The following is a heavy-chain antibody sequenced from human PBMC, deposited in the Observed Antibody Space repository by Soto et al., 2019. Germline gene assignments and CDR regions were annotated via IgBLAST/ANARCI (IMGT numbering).Heavy chain of an antibody. CDR2: IVVGSGNT. CDR1: GFTFTSSA. D-gene: IGHD3-10*01. Sequence: ASVKISCKASGFTFTSSAVQWVRQARGQRLEWIGWIVVGSGNTNYAEKFQERVTITRDMSTSTADMELGSLRSEDTAVYYCAAPYPRYVSRSYSHPTLTGPHHRYYSYGMDVWGKGTKVTVSS. CDR3: AAPYPRYVSRSYSHPTLTGPHHRYYSYGMDV. J-gene: IGHJ6*04. V-gene: IGHV1-58*01.